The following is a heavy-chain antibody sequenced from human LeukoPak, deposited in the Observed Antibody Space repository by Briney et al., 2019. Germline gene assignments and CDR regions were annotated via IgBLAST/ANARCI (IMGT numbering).Heavy chain of an antibody. V-gene: IGHV4-59*01. CDR3: AKGPGYGDYDQFFDY. J-gene: IGHJ4*02. D-gene: IGHD4-17*01. CDR1: GGSISGYY. CDR2: IYYSGST. Sequence: PSETLSLTCTVSGGSISGYYWSWIRQPPGKGLECIGYIYYSGSTNYNPSLKSRVTISVDTSKNQFSLRLRSVSAADTAVYFCAKGPGYGDYDQFFDYWGQGTLVIVSS.